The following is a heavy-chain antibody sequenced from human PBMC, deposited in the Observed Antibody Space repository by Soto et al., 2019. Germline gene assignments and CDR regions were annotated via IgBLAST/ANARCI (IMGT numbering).Heavy chain of an antibody. Sequence: QVQLQESGPGLVKPSQTLSLTCTVSGGSISSGGYYWSGIRQHPGKGLEWIGYIYYRGTTYYNPSPRSRVTISVAPSKHRLSLKLSSVLAAATAVYYCARAIDPWCQGTLVTVSS. V-gene: IGHV4-31*03. J-gene: IGHJ5*02. CDR1: GGSISSGGYY. CDR2: IYYRGTT. CDR3: ARAIDP.